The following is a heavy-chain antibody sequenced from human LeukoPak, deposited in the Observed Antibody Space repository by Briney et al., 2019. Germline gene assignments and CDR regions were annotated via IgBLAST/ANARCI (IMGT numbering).Heavy chain of an antibody. V-gene: IGHV3-30*18. CDR3: AKADSGSYHADY. Sequence: GGSLRLSCAASGFTFNTYGMHWVRQAPGKGLEWVSVISYDGSNKYYADSVKGRFTISRDNSKNTLYLQMNSLRAEDTAVYYCAKADSGSYHADYWGQGTLVTVSS. J-gene: IGHJ4*02. CDR2: ISYDGSNK. D-gene: IGHD1-26*01. CDR1: GFTFNTYG.